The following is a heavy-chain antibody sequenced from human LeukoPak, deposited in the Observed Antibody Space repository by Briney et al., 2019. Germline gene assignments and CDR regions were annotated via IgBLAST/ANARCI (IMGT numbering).Heavy chain of an antibody. CDR1: GYTFTGYY. J-gene: IGHJ5*02. V-gene: IGHV1-69*13. CDR2: IIPIFGTA. CDR3: ARSTIFGVAMGYNWFDP. D-gene: IGHD3-3*01. Sequence: ASVKVSCKASGYTFTGYYMHWVRQAPGQGLEWMGGIIPIFGTANYAQKFQGRVTITADESTSTAYMELSSLRSEDTAVYYCARSTIFGVAMGYNWFDPWGQGTLVTVSS.